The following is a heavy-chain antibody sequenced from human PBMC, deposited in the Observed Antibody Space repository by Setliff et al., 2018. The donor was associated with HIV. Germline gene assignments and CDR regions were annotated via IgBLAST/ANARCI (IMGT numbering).Heavy chain of an antibody. CDR3: TMSEEYYDSSGYHYVDY. CDR1: EFTFINAW. CDR2: IKSKTDGGTI. D-gene: IGHD3-22*01. J-gene: IGHJ4*02. Sequence: NPGGSLRLSCAASEFTFINAWMSWVRQAPGKGLKWVGRIKSKTDGGTIDYAAPVKGRFTISRDDSKNTLYLQLNSLKTEDTAFYYCTMSEEYYDSSGYHYVDYWGQGTRVTVSS. V-gene: IGHV3-15*01.